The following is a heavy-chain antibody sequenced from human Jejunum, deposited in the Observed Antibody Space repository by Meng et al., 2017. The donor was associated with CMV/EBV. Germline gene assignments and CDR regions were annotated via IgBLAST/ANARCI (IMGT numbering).Heavy chain of an antibody. CDR3: TRGFNYYFDY. Sequence: CAIYGDSGFSNGAAWLWFRQSPSRGLEWLARSYYRSKWYNNYAVSMRGRIIINPDTSKNQFSLQLNSVTPEDTAVYYCTRGFNYYFDYWGQGTLVTVSS. J-gene: IGHJ4*02. CDR2: SYYRSKWYN. V-gene: IGHV6-1*01. CDR1: GDSGFSNGAA. D-gene: IGHD1-1*01.